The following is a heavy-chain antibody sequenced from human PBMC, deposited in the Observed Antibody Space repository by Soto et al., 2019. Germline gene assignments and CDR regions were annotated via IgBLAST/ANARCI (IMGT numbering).Heavy chain of an antibody. CDR1: GFTFSSYA. D-gene: IGHD4-17*01. V-gene: IGHV3-23*01. Sequence: EVQLLESGGGLVQPGGSLRLSCTASGFTFSSYAMSWVRQAPGKGLEWVSTISGSGGSTYSADSVKGRFSISRDNSKSTVYLQMNSLRADDTAVYYCAAGGTVTRLDNWGQGTLVTVSS. CDR2: ISGSGGST. CDR3: AAGGTVTRLDN. J-gene: IGHJ4*02.